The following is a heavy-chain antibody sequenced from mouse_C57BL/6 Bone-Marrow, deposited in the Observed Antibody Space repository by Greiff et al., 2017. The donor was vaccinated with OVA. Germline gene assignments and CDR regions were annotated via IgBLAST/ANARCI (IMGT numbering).Heavy chain of an antibody. V-gene: IGHV5-17*01. D-gene: IGHD1-1*02. CDR1: GFTFSDYG. Sequence: EVKVVESGGGLVKPGGSLKLSCAASGFTFSDYGMHWVRQAPEKGLEWVAYISSGSSTIYYADTVKGRFTISRDNAKNTLFLQMTSLRSEDTAMYYCARGRLSGFAYWGQGTLVTVSA. J-gene: IGHJ3*01. CDR2: ISSGSSTI. CDR3: ARGRLSGFAY.